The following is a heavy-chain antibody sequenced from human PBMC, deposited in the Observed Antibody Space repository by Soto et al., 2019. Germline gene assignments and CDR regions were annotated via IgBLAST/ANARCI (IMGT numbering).Heavy chain of an antibody. D-gene: IGHD2-2*01. CDR2: IHHSGST. CDR1: GGSISSGGYS. CDR3: ARGVDCSSTSCYFNWFDP. Sequence: QLQLQESGSGLVKPSQTLSLTCAVSGGSISSGGYSWSWIRQPPGKGLEWIGYIHHSGSTYYNPSLMSRVTISVDRSKNQFSLKLSSVTAADTAVYYCARGVDCSSTSCYFNWFDPWGQGTLVTVSS. J-gene: IGHJ5*02. V-gene: IGHV4-30-2*01.